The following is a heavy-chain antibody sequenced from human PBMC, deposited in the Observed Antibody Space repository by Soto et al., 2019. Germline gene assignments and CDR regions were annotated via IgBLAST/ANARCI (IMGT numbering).Heavy chain of an antibody. CDR1: GYTFSTYG. J-gene: IGHJ3*01. CDR3: ARVKVPAAILGAFDL. Sequence: QVQLVQSGAEMKKPGASVKVSCKASGYTFSTYGITWVRQAPGQSLDWMGWINPFKGDTNSAARFQDRVTMTTDTSTRTAYMELRSLTSDATAVYYCARVKVPAAILGAFDLWGQGALVTVSS. D-gene: IGHD2-2*02. V-gene: IGHV1-18*01. CDR2: INPFKGDT.